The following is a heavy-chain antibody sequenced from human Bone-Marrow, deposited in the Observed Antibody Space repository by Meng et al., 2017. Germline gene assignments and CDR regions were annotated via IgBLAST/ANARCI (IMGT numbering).Heavy chain of an antibody. D-gene: IGHD1-1*01. CDR2: IKSKTDGETP. Sequence: EGEMVESGGGLVRPGGSLRLSCAASGFTFSNAWMSWVRQAPGRGLEWVARIKSKTDGETPDYAAPVKGRFTISRDDSKNTLYLQMHSLKTEDTAVYYCNWNDFGDYWGQGALVTVFS. V-gene: IGHV3-15*01. J-gene: IGHJ4*02. CDR1: GFTFSNAW. CDR3: NWNDFGDY.